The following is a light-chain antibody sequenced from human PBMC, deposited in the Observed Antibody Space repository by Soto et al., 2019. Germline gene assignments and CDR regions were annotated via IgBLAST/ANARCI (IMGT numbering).Light chain of an antibody. J-gene: IGLJ2*01. V-gene: IGLV2-8*01. CDR2: EVN. CDR1: SSDVGGYDY. CDR3: TSYAGSNNPHVV. Sequence: QSALTQPPSASGSPGQSVTISCTGTSSDVGGYDYVSWYQQHPGKAPKLIIYEVNKRPSGVPDRFSGSKSGNTASLTVSGLQAEDDAGYYCTSYAGSNNPHVVFGGGTQLTVL.